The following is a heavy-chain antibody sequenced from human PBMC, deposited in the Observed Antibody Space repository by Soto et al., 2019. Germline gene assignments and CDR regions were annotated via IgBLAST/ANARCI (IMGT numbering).Heavy chain of an antibody. CDR3: AFSGYHLFTTSSDY. Sequence: GGSLRLSCAASGFTFSSYWMSWARQAPGKGLEWVANIKQDGSEKYYVDSVKGRFTISRDNAKNSLYLQMNSLRAEDTAVYYCAFSGYHLFTTSSDYCGQGTLATVSS. V-gene: IGHV3-7*03. D-gene: IGHD5-12*01. J-gene: IGHJ4*02. CDR1: GFTFSSYW. CDR2: IKQDGSEK.